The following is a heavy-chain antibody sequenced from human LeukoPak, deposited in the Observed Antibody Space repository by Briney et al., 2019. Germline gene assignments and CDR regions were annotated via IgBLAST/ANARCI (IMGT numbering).Heavy chain of an antibody. CDR3: ARNIIDYTTSSDVDY. J-gene: IGHJ4*02. CDR2: MNPNSGNT. D-gene: IGHD2/OR15-2a*01. Sequence: ASVKVSCKASGGTFSSYDINWVRQATGQGLEWMGWMNPNSGNTGYAQKFQGRVTITRNTSISTAYMELSSLRSEDTAVYYCARNIIDYTTSSDVDYWGQGTLVTVSS. CDR1: GGTFSSYD. V-gene: IGHV1-8*03.